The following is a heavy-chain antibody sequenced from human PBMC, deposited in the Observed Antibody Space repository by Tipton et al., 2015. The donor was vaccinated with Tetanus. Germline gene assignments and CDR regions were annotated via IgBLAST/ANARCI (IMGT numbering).Heavy chain of an antibody. Sequence: SLRLSCVASGFTFSNYPMHWLRQAPGKGLQWVALILHDGSTTYYADSVKGRFTVSRDNSKNTLFLQMSSLRTEDTAVYYCAKTMVRGVLSPFDPWGQGTLVTVPS. D-gene: IGHD3-10*01. J-gene: IGHJ5*02. CDR1: GFTFSNYP. CDR3: AKTMVRGVLSPFDP. CDR2: ILHDGSTT. V-gene: IGHV3-30*18.